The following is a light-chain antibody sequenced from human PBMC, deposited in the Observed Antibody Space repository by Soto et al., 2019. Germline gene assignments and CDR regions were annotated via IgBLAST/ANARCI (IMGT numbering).Light chain of an antibody. J-gene: IGKJ4*01. Sequence: EIVMTQSPATLSLSPGERATLYCRASQSVRSNFLAWYQQKPGQAPRLLIYSASTRATDIPARFSGSGSGTEFTLTISGLQSEDFAFYYCQQYSAWPPTFGGGTKVEIK. CDR3: QQYSAWPPT. CDR2: SAS. CDR1: QSVRSN. V-gene: IGKV3-15*01.